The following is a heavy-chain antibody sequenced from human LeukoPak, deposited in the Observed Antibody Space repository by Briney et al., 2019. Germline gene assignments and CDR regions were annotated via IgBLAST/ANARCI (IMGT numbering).Heavy chain of an antibody. CDR1: GFTFSSYA. CDR3: AKGRFSIFGGDYYFDY. CDR2: ISGSGGST. J-gene: IGHJ4*02. D-gene: IGHD2-21*02. V-gene: IGHV3-23*01. Sequence: PGGSLRLSCAASGFTFSSYAMSWVRQAPGKGLEWVSAISGSGGSTYYADSVKGRFTISRDNSKNTLYLQMNSLRAEDTAVYYCAKGRFSIFGGDYYFDYWGQGTLVTVSS.